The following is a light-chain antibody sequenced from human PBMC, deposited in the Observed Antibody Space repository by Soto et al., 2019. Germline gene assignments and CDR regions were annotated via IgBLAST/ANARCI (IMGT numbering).Light chain of an antibody. CDR2: GAS. CDR1: QSVSSN. J-gene: IGKJ5*01. CDR3: QQYNSWPRIT. V-gene: IGKV3-15*01. Sequence: DILMTQSPATLSVSPWERATLSCRASQSVSSNLAWYQQKPGQAPRLLLYGASTRATDVPARFSGSGSGTEFTLTISSLQSEDFAVYYCQQYNSWPRITFGQGTRLEIK.